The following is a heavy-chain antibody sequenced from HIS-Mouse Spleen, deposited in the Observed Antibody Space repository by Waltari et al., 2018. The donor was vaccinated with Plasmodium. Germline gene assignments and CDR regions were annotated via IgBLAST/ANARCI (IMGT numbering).Heavy chain of an antibody. CDR2: ISGSGGST. D-gene: IGHD3-9*01. CDR1: GFTFSSYA. V-gene: IGHV3-23*01. Sequence: EVQLLESGGGLVQPGGSLRLPCAASGFTFSSYAMRWVRQAPGKGLEWVSAISGSGGSTYYADSVKGRFTISRDNSKNTLYLQMNSLRAEDTAVYYCAKTIKYYDILTGYPFDYWGQGTLVTVSS. CDR3: AKTIKYYDILTGYPFDY. J-gene: IGHJ4*02.